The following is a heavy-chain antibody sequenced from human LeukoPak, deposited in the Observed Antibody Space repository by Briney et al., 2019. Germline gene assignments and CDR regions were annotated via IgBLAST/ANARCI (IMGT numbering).Heavy chain of an antibody. V-gene: IGHV3-33*08. D-gene: IGHD2-21*02. J-gene: IGHJ6*02. CDR3: ARSSGDPPRWRMDV. CDR1: GFTFSDHY. CDR2: IWYDGSHK. Sequence: GGSLRLSCAASGFTFSDHYMDWVRQAPGKGLEWVAVIWYDGSHKYYADSVKGRFTVSRDDSKSTLYLETNSLGGDDTAVYYCARSSGDPPRWRMDVWGQGTTVIVSS.